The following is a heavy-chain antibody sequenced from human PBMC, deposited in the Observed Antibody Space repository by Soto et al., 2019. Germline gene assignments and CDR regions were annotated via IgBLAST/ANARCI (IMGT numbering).Heavy chain of an antibody. J-gene: IGHJ4*02. D-gene: IGHD6-19*01. CDR3: ASAIAVASTGFDY. CDR1: GYTFTSYD. Sequence: QVQLVQSGAELKKPGASVKVSCKASGYTFTSYDINWGRQATGQGLEWLGWMNPNSGNTGYAQKFQGRVTMTRNTSIGTAYMELSSLRSEDTAVYYCASAIAVASTGFDYWGQGTLVTVSS. CDR2: MNPNSGNT. V-gene: IGHV1-8*01.